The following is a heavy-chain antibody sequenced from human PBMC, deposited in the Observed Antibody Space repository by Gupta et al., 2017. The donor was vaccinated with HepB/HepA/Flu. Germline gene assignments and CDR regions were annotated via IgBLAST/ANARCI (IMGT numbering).Heavy chain of an antibody. CDR1: GFTFDDHA. CDR2: ISGDRDFT. Sequence: EVQLVESGGGVVQPGGSLRLSCAASGFTFDDHAMHWVRQAPGKGLEWVSIISGDRDFTYYGACGRGRFTISSANRKNMLDVPMDRLSSDVNATYDCAKGRGASSYYPEAGMDVWGLGSSV. CDR3: AKGRGASSYYPEAGMDV. D-gene: IGHD3-10*01. J-gene: IGHJ6*02. V-gene: IGHV3-43*02.